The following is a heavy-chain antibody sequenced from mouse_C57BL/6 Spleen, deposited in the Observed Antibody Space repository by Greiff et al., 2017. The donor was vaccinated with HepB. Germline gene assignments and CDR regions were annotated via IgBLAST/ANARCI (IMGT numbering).Heavy chain of an antibody. V-gene: IGHV1-52*01. D-gene: IGHD1-1*01. CDR3: ASHGSSHYYAMDY. CDR1: GYTFTSYW. Sequence: QVQLQQPGAELVRPGSSVKLSCKASGYTFTSYWMHWVKQRPIQGLEWIGNIDPSDSETHYNQKFKDKATLTVDKSSSTAYMQLSSLTSEDSAVYYCASHGSSHYYAMDYWGQGTSVTVSS. CDR2: IDPSDSET. J-gene: IGHJ4*01.